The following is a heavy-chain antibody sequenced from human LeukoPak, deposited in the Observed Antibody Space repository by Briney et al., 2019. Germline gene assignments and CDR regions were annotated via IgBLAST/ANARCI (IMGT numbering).Heavy chain of an antibody. CDR2: ISHDGSSK. D-gene: IGHD2-2*01. CDR3: AKSIRFCSSSSCFAGYYNYGLHV. Sequence: GRSLRLSCAASGFTFSSYGMHWVRQAPGKGLEWVAVISHDGSSKYFADSVKGRFTISRDNPKNMLDLQMHSLRAEDTAVYYWAKSIRFCSSSSCFAGYYNYGLHVWGQGTTVIVSS. J-gene: IGHJ6*02. V-gene: IGHV3-30*18. CDR1: GFTFSSYG.